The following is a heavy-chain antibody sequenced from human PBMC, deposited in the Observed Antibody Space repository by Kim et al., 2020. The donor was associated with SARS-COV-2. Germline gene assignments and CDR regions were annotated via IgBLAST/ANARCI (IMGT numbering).Heavy chain of an antibody. Sequence: GGSLRLSCAASGFTFSSYAMHWVRQAPGKGLEWVAVISYDGSNKYYADSVKGRFTISRDNSKNPLYLQMNSLRAEDTAVYYCARSLGGSYYSAFDIWGQGTMVTVSS. CDR1: GFTFSSYA. CDR3: ARSLGGSYYSAFDI. D-gene: IGHD1-26*01. CDR2: ISYDGSNK. J-gene: IGHJ3*02. V-gene: IGHV3-30*04.